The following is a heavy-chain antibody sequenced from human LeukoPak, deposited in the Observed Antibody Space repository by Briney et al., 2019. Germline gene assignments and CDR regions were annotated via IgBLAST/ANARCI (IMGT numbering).Heavy chain of an antibody. CDR3: ARGGSGWLID. Sequence: KPSETLSLTCTVSGGSISSYYWSWIRQPPRKGLEWIGYIYYSGSTNYNPSLKSRVTISVDTSRNQFSLKLSSVTAADTAVYYCARGGSGWLIDWGQGTLVTVSS. CDR1: GGSISSYY. CDR2: IYYSGST. D-gene: IGHD6-19*01. V-gene: IGHV4-59*01. J-gene: IGHJ4*02.